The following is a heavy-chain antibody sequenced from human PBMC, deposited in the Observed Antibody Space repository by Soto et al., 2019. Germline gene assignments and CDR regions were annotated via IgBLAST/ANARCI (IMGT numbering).Heavy chain of an antibody. D-gene: IGHD3-10*01. Sequence: QVQLVQSGTEVKKPGSSVKVSCKASGDTFSFYTINWVRQAPGLGLEWVGRINPIVSMSNYAQKFQGRVSRNADKSTRTAYRVLRSLRSEDTAMYVCAARHGSGYRDFDYWGQVALVIVSS. CDR3: AARHGSGYRDFDY. CDR2: INPIVSMS. CDR1: GDTFSFYT. V-gene: IGHV1-69*02. J-gene: IGHJ4*02.